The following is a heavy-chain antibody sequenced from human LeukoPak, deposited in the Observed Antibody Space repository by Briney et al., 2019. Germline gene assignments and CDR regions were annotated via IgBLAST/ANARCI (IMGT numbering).Heavy chain of an antibody. J-gene: IGHJ4*02. CDR2: IYTSGST. V-gene: IGHV4-61*02. D-gene: IGHD6-13*01. Sequence: SQTLSLTCTVSGGSISSGSYYWSWIRQPAGKGLEWIGRIYTSGSTNYNPSLKSRVTISVDTSKNQFSLKLSSVTAADTAVYYCARERVTGYSSSWYLAPYYFDYWGQGTLVTVSS. CDR1: GGSISSGSYY. CDR3: ARERVTGYSSSWYLAPYYFDY.